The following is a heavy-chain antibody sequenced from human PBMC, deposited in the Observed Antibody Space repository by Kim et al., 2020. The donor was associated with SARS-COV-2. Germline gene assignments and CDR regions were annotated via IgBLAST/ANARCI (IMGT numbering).Heavy chain of an antibody. CDR2: ISSVGGYR. D-gene: IGHD3-10*01. CDR3: ATGPPGEGSVGYLGRGYGMDV. J-gene: IGHJ6*01. CDR1: GFNFSDYY. V-gene: IGHV3-11*03. Sequence: GGSLRLSCVGSGFNFSDYYMMWIRQAPGKGLEWLSDISSVGGYRTYVDSAPGRFTISRDNAKKSLYLQLNSLRVDDTAVYYCATGPPGEGSVGYLGRGYGMDVWGQGTAVIVSS.